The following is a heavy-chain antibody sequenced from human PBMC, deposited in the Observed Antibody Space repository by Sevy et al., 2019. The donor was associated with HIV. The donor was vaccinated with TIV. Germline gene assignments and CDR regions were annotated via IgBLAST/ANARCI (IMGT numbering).Heavy chain of an antibody. CDR1: GFTFSAFS. CDR2: LIGGGSRT. D-gene: IGHD2-8*02. CDR3: AKRRVQSGLSGGGANYGMDV. Sequence: GGSLRLSCAASGFTFSAFSMHWVRQAPGKGLEWVSTLIGGGSRTYYADSVTGRFIISRDNSRNTLYLQMNSRRAEDTAIYYCAKRRVQSGLSGGGANYGMDVCGRGTTVTVSS. V-gene: IGHV3-23*01. J-gene: IGHJ6*02.